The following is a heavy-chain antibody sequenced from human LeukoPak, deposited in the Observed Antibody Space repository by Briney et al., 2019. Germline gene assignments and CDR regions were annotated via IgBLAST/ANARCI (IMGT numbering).Heavy chain of an antibody. CDR1: GFTFSSYA. Sequence: GGSLRLSCAASGFTFSSYAMTWVRQSPGKGLEWVSVIGSGGDTCYSDSVQGRFTISRDNSKITLYLQMNGLRADDTAVYYCAKYYAARSRSFDFWGQGTLVTVSS. CDR2: IGSGGDT. D-gene: IGHD3-10*01. CDR3: AKYYAARSRSFDF. J-gene: IGHJ4*02. V-gene: IGHV3-23*01.